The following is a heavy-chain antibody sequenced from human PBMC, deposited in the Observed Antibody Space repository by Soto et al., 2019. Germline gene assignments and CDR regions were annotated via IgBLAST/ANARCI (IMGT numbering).Heavy chain of an antibody. CDR2: MNPNSGNT. D-gene: IGHD3-10*01. CDR3: ARGSRTMVRGVTNVSYYYYMDV. J-gene: IGHJ6*03. Sequence: ASVKVSCKASGYTFTSYDINWVRQATGQGLEWMGWMNPNSGNTGYAQKFQGRVTMTRNTSISTAYMELSSLGSEDTAVYYCARGSRTMVRGVTNVSYYYYMDVWGKGTTVTVSS. CDR1: GYTFTSYD. V-gene: IGHV1-8*01.